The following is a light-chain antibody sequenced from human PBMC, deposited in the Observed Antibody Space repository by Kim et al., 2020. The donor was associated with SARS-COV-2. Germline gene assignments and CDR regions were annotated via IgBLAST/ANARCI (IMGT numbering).Light chain of an antibody. CDR1: QSLLHGNGYNY. CDR3: MQALQTPYT. V-gene: IGKV2-28*01. Sequence: EPACISCRSSQSLLHGNGYNYLDWYLQKPGQSPQLLIYLGSNRASGVPDRFSGSGSGTDFTLKISRVEAEDVGVYYCMQALQTPYTFGQGTKLEI. CDR2: LGS. J-gene: IGKJ2*01.